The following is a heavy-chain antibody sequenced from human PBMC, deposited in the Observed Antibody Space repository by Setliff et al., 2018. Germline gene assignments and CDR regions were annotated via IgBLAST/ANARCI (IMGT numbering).Heavy chain of an antibody. V-gene: IGHV1-69*02. CDR3: ARHAPPPNYFDIGALDS. Sequence: GASVKVSCKASGGPLNSYSFSWVRQAPGQGLEWMGRIIPVLDITRYSQKFQGRVTITADKSTGIIYMELTSLRSDDTAVYYCARHAPPPNYFDIGALDSWGQGTLFTVSS. CDR2: IIPVLDIT. D-gene: IGHD3-22*01. J-gene: IGHJ4*02. CDR1: GGPLNSYS.